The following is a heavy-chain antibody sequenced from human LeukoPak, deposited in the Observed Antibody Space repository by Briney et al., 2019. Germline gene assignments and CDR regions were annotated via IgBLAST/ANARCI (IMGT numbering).Heavy chain of an antibody. V-gene: IGHV3-74*01. D-gene: IGHD1-26*01. CDR3: ARGAVGAYPPNY. CDR2: INSDGSST. CDR1: GFTFSNYW. J-gene: IGHJ4*02. Sequence: SGGPLTLFCAPSGFTFSNYWMHWVRQAPCKGLAWVSRINSDGSSTTYADSVKGRFTNSRDNAKNTLSLQMNSLRAEDTAMYYCARGAVGAYPPNYWGQGTLVTVSS.